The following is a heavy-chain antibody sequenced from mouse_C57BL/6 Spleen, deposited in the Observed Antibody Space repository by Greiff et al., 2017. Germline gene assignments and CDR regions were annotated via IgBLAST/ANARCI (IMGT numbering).Heavy chain of an antibody. V-gene: IGHV1-22*01. Sequence: EVKLLESGPELVKPGASVKMSCKASGYTFTDYNMHWVKQSHGKSLEWIGYINPNNGGTSYNQKFKGKATLTVNKSSSTAYMELRSLTSEDSAVYYCARGWGHYYGSSYVGFDYWGQGTTLTVSS. CDR2: INPNNGGT. J-gene: IGHJ2*01. CDR3: ARGWGHYYGSSYVGFDY. CDR1: GYTFTDYN. D-gene: IGHD1-1*01.